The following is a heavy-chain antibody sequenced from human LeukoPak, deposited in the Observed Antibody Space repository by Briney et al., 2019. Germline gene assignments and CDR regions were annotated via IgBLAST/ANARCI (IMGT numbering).Heavy chain of an antibody. CDR1: GGSISSYY. D-gene: IGHD3-22*01. CDR2: IYYSGST. Sequence: SETLSLTCTVSGGSISSYYWSWIRQPPGKGLEWIGYIYYSGSTNYNPSLKSRVTISVDTSKNQFSLKLSSVTAADTAVYYCARGFADSSAPHAFDIWGQGTMVTVSS. V-gene: IGHV4-59*01. CDR3: ARGFADSSAPHAFDI. J-gene: IGHJ3*02.